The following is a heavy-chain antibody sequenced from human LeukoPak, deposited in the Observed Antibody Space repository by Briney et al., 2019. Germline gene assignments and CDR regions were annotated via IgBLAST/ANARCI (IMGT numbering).Heavy chain of an antibody. D-gene: IGHD7-27*01. Sequence: GGSLRLSCAASGFTFSSYGMHWVRQAPGKGLEWVAVIWYDGSNKYYADSVKGRFTISRDNSKNTLYLQMNSLRAEDTAVYYCAKDDPDWGPPNDYWGQGTLVTVSS. CDR3: AKDDPDWGPPNDY. CDR2: IWYDGSNK. V-gene: IGHV3-33*06. J-gene: IGHJ4*02. CDR1: GFTFSSYG.